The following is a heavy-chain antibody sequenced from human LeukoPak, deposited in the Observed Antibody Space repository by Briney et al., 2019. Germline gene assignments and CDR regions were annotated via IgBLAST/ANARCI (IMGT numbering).Heavy chain of an antibody. CDR2: ISYDGSNK. CDR3: ARIDSGYGRGFDY. D-gene: IGHD5-12*01. V-gene: IGHV3-30-3*01. J-gene: IGHJ4*02. CDR1: GFTFSSYA. Sequence: PGRSLRLSCAASGFTFSSYAMHWVRQAPGKGLEWVAVISYDGSNKYYADSVKGRFTISRDNSKNSLYLQMNSLRAEDTAVYYCARIDSGYGRGFDYWGQGTLVTVSS.